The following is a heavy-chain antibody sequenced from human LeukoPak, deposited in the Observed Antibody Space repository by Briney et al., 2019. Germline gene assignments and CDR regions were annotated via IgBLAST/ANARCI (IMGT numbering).Heavy chain of an antibody. J-gene: IGHJ4*02. V-gene: IGHV6-1*01. CDR2: TCYRSKWYD. CDR3: ARDQYGDIDY. Sequence: SQTLALTCAISGDRVSSNSAAWNWIRQSPSRGLEWLGRTCYRSKWYDDYAVSVRNRISSDPDTSKNLVSLQLSSVTPEDTAVYYCARDQYGDIDYWGQGTLVTVSS. CDR1: GDRVSSNSAA. D-gene: IGHD7-27*01.